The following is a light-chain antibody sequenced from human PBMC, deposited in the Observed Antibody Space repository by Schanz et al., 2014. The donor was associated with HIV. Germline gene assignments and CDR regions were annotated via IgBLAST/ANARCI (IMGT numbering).Light chain of an antibody. CDR3: MQALQSPRT. CDR1: QSLLHSNGYNY. CDR2: LGS. Sequence: DVVMTQSPLFLPVTPGEPASISCRSSQSLLHSNGYNYLDWYLQKPGQSPHLLIYLGSNRASGVPDRFSGSGSGTDFTLKISRVEAEDVGAYYCMQALQSPRTFGQGTKLEIK. V-gene: IGKV2-28*01. J-gene: IGKJ2*02.